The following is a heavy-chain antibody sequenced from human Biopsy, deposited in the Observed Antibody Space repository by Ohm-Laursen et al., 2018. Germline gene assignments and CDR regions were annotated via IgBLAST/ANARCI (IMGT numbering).Heavy chain of an antibody. V-gene: IGHV4-39*01. CDR1: GGSISSRNHY. Sequence: SDTLSLTCSVSGGSISSRNHYWGWLRQPPGKGLEWIGNVYYSGSTFYNSSLESRVTISVDPSKNQFHLRLTSMSASDTAVYYCARHSLDDFWSGAHYYFDYWGLGTLVTVSS. D-gene: IGHD3-3*01. J-gene: IGHJ4*02. CDR3: ARHSLDDFWSGAHYYFDY. CDR2: VYYSGST.